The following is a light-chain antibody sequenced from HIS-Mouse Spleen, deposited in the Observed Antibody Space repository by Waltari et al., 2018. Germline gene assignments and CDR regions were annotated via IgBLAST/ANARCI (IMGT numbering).Light chain of an antibody. J-gene: IGLJ2*01. CDR3: CSYAGSSTSVV. Sequence: QSALTQPASVSGSPGQSIPISCPGTRRDVGSYNLVPWYQQHPGKAPKLMIYEGSKRPSGVSNRFSGSKSGNTASLTISGLQAEDEADYYCCSYAGSSTSVVFGGGTKLTVL. V-gene: IGLV2-23*01. CDR2: EGS. CDR1: RRDVGSYNL.